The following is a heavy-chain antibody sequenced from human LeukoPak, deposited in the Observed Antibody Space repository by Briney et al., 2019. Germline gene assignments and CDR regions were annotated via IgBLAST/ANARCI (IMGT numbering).Heavy chain of an antibody. J-gene: IGHJ6*03. D-gene: IGHD2-8*02. Sequence: PGGSLRLSCAASGFSFNSYNMNWVRQAPGKGLEWISYITSDSSTIYYADSAKGRFTISRDNAESSLYLQMNSLRAEDTAVYYCARGPLLGYYYYHMDVWGEGTTVTVSS. CDR3: ARGPLLGYYYYHMDV. CDR1: GFSFNSYN. CDR2: ITSDSSTI. V-gene: IGHV3-48*01.